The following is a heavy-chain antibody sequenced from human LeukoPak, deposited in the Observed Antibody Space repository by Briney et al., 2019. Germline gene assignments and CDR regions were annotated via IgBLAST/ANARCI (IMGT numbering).Heavy chain of an antibody. D-gene: IGHD2-2*01. V-gene: IGHV3-30*04. CDR2: ISYDGSNK. Sequence: GRSLRLSCAASGFTFSSYAMHWVRQAPGKGLEWVAVISYDGSNKYYADSVKGRFTISRDNSKNTLYLQMNSLRAEDTAVYYCARDPHYCSSTSCYLGWFDPWGQGTLVTVSS. CDR1: GFTFSSYA. CDR3: ARDPHYCSSTSCYLGWFDP. J-gene: IGHJ5*02.